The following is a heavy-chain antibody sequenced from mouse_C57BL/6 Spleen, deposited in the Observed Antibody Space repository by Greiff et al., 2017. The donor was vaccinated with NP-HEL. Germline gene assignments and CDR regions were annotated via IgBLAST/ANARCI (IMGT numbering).Heavy chain of an antibody. CDR3: TDYGSTLSYYFDY. CDR2: IRLKSDNYAT. V-gene: IGHV6-3*01. J-gene: IGHJ2*01. Sequence: EVKLEESGGGLVQPGGSMKLSCVASGFTFSNYWMNWVRQSPEKGLEWVAQIRLKSDNYATHYAESVKGRFTISRDDSKSSVYLQMNNLRAEDTGIYYCTDYGSTLSYYFDYWGQGTTLTVSS. CDR1: GFTFSNYW. D-gene: IGHD1-1*01.